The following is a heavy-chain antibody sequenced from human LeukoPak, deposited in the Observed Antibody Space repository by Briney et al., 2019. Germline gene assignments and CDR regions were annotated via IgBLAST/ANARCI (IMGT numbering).Heavy chain of an antibody. CDR3: AKRPYCSGGSCYYAFDI. Sequence: PGGSLRLSCTVSGFTLSSYEMSWIRQAPGKGLEWVAFIRYDGSNKYYADSVKGRFTISRDNSKNTLYLQMNSLRAEDTAVYYCAKRPYCSGGSCYYAFDIWGQGTMVAVSS. CDR1: GFTLSSYE. V-gene: IGHV3-30*02. D-gene: IGHD2-15*01. CDR2: IRYDGSNK. J-gene: IGHJ3*02.